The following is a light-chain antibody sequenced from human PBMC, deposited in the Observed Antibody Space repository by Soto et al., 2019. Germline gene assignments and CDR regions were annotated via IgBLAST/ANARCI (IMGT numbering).Light chain of an antibody. CDR2: GAS. V-gene: IGKV3-20*01. Sequence: EIVLTQSPGTLSLSPGERATLSCRVSRTVRTNYLAWFQHKPGQAPRLLIYGASSRATGIPDRFSGSGSGTDFTLTINTLEPEDFAVYFCPQYSDSPLTFGGGTKVEIK. J-gene: IGKJ4*01. CDR3: PQYSDSPLT. CDR1: RTVRTNY.